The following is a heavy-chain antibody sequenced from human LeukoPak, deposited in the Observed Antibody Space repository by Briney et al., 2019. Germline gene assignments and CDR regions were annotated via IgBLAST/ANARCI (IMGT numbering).Heavy chain of an antibody. J-gene: IGHJ4*02. D-gene: IGHD6-13*01. CDR2: INLNTGGI. CDR1: GYTFTDYY. V-gene: IGHV1-2*02. Sequence: ASVKVSCKASGYTFTDYYMHWVRQAPGQRLERLGWINLNTGGINYATKFQDRVTMTRDTSISTAHMELSMLRSDDTAVYYCARDQYTSSWYGSDYWGQGTLVTVSS. CDR3: ARDQYTSSWYGSDY.